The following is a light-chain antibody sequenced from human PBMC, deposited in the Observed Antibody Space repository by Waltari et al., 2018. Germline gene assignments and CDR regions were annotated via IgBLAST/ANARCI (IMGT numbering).Light chain of an antibody. Sequence: QSVLTQPPSASGTPGQRVSMSCSGSSSNIGSNTVNWYQQLPGTAPKLLIGRNNQRPPGVPDRFSGSKSGTSASLAISGLLSEDEADYYCAAWDDSLNGVIFGGGTKLTVL. CDR1: SSNIGSNT. CDR2: RNN. J-gene: IGLJ2*01. V-gene: IGLV1-44*01. CDR3: AAWDDSLNGVI.